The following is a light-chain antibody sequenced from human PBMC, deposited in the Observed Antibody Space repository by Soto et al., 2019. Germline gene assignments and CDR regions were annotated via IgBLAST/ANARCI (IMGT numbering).Light chain of an antibody. CDR2: DAS. V-gene: IGKV1-33*01. CDR1: QDIRNS. CDR3: QQYDNPPLT. J-gene: IGKJ4*02. Sequence: DIQMTQSPSFLSASVGDRVTITCQASQDIRNSLNWYQQKPGTAPNLLIYDASSLESGVPSRFSGSGSGTDFTFTISNLQPEDIATYYCQQYDNPPLTFGEGTKVDIK.